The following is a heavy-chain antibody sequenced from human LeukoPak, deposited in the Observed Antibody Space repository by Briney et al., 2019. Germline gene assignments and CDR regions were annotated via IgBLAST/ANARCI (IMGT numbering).Heavy chain of an antibody. Sequence: SETLSLTCAVSGYSISSGSYWGWIRQPPGKGLEWIGSIYHSGSTYYNPSLKSRATISVDTSKNQFSLKLRSVTAADTAVYYCAEVERRNYWGQGTLVTVSS. V-gene: IGHV4-38-2*01. CDR1: GYSISSGSY. CDR2: IYHSGST. CDR3: AEVERRNY. D-gene: IGHD1-1*01. J-gene: IGHJ4*02.